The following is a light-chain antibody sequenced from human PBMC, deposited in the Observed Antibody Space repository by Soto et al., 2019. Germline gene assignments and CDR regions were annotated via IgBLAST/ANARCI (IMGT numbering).Light chain of an antibody. J-gene: IGKJ2*01. CDR1: QSFSNTY. Sequence: EMVLTQSPGTLSSSPGERATLSCRASQSFSNTYLGWYQQKPGQAPRLLIYAASSRATGIPDRFSGRGSGTDFTLTITGLEPEDFAVYGCKDYGSSRYSFGQGTKWEIK. CDR3: KDYGSSRYS. CDR2: AAS. V-gene: IGKV3-20*01.